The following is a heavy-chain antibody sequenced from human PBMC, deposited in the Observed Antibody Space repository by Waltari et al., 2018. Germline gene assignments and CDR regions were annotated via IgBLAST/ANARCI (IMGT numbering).Heavy chain of an antibody. V-gene: IGHV3-74*01. CDR1: GITFNNHW. J-gene: IGHJ4*02. CDR3: AREAASSFDQ. D-gene: IGHD2-2*01. CDR2: LNFDGTST. Sequence: LVESGGGLVHPGGSLRLSCLASGITFNNHWMHWGRQAPGKGLVWVARLNFDGTSTDYADSVRGRFTISRDNTRNMLFLQMTNLRADDTAVYYCAREAASSFDQWGQGTLVTVSS.